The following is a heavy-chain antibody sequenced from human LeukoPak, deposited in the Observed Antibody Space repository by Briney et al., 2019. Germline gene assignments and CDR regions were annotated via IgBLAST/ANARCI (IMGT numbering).Heavy chain of an antibody. V-gene: IGHV4-34*01. CDR1: GGSFSGYY. J-gene: IGHJ5*02. CDR3: ARKVSGYDYSWFGP. CDR2: INHSGST. Sequence: KPSETLSLTCAVYGGSFSGYYWSWIRQPPGKGLEWIGVINHSGSTNYNPSLKSRVTISVDTSKNQFSLKLSSVTAADTAVYYCARKVSGYDYSWFGPWGQGTLVTVSS. D-gene: IGHD5-12*01.